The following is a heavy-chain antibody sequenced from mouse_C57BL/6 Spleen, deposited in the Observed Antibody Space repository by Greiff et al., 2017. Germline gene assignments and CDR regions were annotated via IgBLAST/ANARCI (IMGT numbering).Heavy chain of an antibody. CDR3: ARGFIYYDCDEGGFDY. J-gene: IGHJ2*01. Sequence: QVQLQQPGAELVKPGASVKLSCKASGYTFTSYWMHWVKQRPGQGLEWIGMIHPNSGSTNYNEKFKSKATLTVDKSSSTAYMQLSSLTSEDSAVYYCARGFIYYDCDEGGFDYWGQGTTLTVSS. CDR2: IHPNSGST. D-gene: IGHD2-4*01. V-gene: IGHV1-64*01. CDR1: GYTFTSYW.